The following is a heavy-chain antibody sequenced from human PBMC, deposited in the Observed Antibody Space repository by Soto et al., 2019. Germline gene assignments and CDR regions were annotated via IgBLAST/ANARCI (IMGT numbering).Heavy chain of an antibody. CDR2: VSYDGSHK. V-gene: IGHV3-30-3*01. CDR3: ARGHYYDTAGYRPADS. J-gene: IGHJ4*02. Sequence: QVQLAESGGGVVQPGRSLRLSCAASGFTFSDYAMHWVRQAPGKGLEWLAGVSYDGSHKDYTDTVRGRFTSSRDNSKNTPFRHMSSLRDEDTAVYHCARGHYYDTAGYRPADSWGQGTLVTVSS. D-gene: IGHD3-22*01. CDR1: GFTFSDYA.